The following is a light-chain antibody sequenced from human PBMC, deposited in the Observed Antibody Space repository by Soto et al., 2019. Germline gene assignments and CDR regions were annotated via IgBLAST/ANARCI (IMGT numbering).Light chain of an antibody. V-gene: IGKV3-15*01. Sequence: EKVMTQSPATLSVSPGERATLSCRATQSVARNLAWYQQKPGQAPRLLIYGASTRATGIPARFSGSGSGTEFTLTISSLQSEDVADYYCQQFKNWPPQFTFGPGTKVDI. J-gene: IGKJ3*01. CDR1: QSVARN. CDR3: QQFKNWPPQFT. CDR2: GAS.